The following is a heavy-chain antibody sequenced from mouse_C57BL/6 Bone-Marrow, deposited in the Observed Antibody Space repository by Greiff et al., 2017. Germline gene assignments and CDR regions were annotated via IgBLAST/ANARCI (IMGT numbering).Heavy chain of an antibody. D-gene: IGHD1-1*01. CDR3: ARRYYCSSWGFAY. J-gene: IGHJ3*01. Sequence: EVQRVESGGGLVKPGGSLKLSCAASGFTFSDYGMHWVRQAPDKGLEWVTYISSGSSTNYYADTVKGRFTISRDNAKNTLFLQMTSLRYEDTAMYYCARRYYCSSWGFAYWGQGTLVTVSA. V-gene: IGHV5-17*01. CDR1: GFTFSDYG. CDR2: ISSGSSTN.